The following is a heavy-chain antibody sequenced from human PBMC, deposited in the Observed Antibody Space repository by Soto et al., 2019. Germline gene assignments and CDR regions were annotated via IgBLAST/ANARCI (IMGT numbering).Heavy chain of an antibody. Sequence: QVHLVQSGAEVKKPGASVKVSCKASGYTFTNYDITWVRQAPGQGLEWMGWISGYNGDTNYAQKVQGRVTVTTDTSTSTADMEWRSLRPDDAAVYYCARGKSGSGYDYWGQGTLVTVSS. V-gene: IGHV1-18*04. CDR1: GYTFTNYD. CDR3: ARGKSGSGYDY. D-gene: IGHD3-10*01. J-gene: IGHJ4*02. CDR2: ISGYNGDT.